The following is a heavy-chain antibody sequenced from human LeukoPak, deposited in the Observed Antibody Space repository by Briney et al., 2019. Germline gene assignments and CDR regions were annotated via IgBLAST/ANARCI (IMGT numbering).Heavy chain of an antibody. J-gene: IGHJ4*02. CDR1: GFSFSSYN. CDR2: ISTTSTYI. CDR3: ARTGTCSSTSCDGGIEY. D-gene: IGHD2-2*01. V-gene: IGHV3-21*06. Sequence: GGSLRLSCAASGFSFSSYNMKWVRQAPGKGLEWVSFISTTSTYIYYADSVKGRFTVSRDNSKNLLYLQMDSLRVEDTAVYYCARTGTCSSTSCDGGIEYWGQGALVTVSS.